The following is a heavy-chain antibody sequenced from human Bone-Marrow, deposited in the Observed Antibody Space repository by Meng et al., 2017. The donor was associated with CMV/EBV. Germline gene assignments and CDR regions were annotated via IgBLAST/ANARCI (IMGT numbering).Heavy chain of an antibody. J-gene: IGHJ3*02. CDR3: ARGGVPELRFLEWLPEGDAFDI. Sequence: ASVKVSCKASGYTFTSYGISWVRQAPGQGLEWMGWISAYNGNTNYAQKLQGRVTMTTDTSTSTAYMELRSLRSDDTAVYYCARGGVPELRFLEWLPEGDAFDIWGQGTMVTVSS. CDR2: ISAYNGNT. V-gene: IGHV1-18*01. CDR1: GYTFTSYG. D-gene: IGHD3-3*01.